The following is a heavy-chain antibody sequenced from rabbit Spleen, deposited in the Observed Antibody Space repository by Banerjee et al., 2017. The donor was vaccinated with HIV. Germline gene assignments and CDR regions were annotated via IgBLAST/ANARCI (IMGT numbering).Heavy chain of an antibody. D-gene: IGHD6-1*01. CDR3: GRRDHSYGEVNL. CDR2: IDTSNGDT. J-gene: IGHJ4*01. CDR1: GFTISSSYY. Sequence: QSLEESGGGLVQPGASLTLTCTASGFTISSSYYMCWVRQAPGKGLEWIACIDTSNGDTDYANWPKGRFTISKTSSTTVTLQMTSLTAADTATYFCGRRDHSYGEVNLWGPGTLVTVS. V-gene: IGHV1S40*01.